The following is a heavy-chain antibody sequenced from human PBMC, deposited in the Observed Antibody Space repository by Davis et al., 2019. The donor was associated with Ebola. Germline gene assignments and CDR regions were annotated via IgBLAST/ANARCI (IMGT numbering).Heavy chain of an antibody. CDR3: VRFFFDL. V-gene: IGHV3-53*01. CDR2: IYADGST. CDR1: GFNVRNNY. Sequence: GESLKISCAVSGFNVRNNYLNWVRQAPGKGLQWVSVIYADGSTYYADSVKGRFTISRDNAKNSLYLQMNNLRAEDTATYYCVRFFFDLWGQGALVTVSS. J-gene: IGHJ4*02.